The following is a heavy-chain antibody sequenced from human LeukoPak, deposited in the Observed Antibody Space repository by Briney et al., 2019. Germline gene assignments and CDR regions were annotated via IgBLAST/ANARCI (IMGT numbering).Heavy chain of an antibody. CDR3: ARDRSRYYGSGSPLMYYGMDV. Sequence: SETLSLTCTVSGGSISSYYWGWIRQPPGKGLEWIGSIYYSGSTYYNPSLKSRVTISVDTSKNQFSLKLSSVTAADTAVYYCARDRSRYYGSGSPLMYYGMDVWGQGTTVTVSS. V-gene: IGHV4-39*07. D-gene: IGHD3-10*01. J-gene: IGHJ6*02. CDR1: GGSISSYY. CDR2: IYYSGST.